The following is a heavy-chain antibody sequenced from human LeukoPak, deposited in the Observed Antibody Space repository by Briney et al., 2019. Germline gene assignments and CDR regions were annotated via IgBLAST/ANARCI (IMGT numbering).Heavy chain of an antibody. V-gene: IGHV1-2*02. CDR1: GYTFTGYY. CDR3: AKDVGYYDSSGPFDI. Sequence: ASVTVSFKASGYTFTGYYMHWVRQAPGRGLEWMGWINPNSGGTNYAQKLQGRVTMTRDTSISTAYMELSRLRSDDTAVYYCAKDVGYYDSSGPFDIWGQGTMVTVSS. J-gene: IGHJ3*02. D-gene: IGHD3-22*01. CDR2: INPNSGGT.